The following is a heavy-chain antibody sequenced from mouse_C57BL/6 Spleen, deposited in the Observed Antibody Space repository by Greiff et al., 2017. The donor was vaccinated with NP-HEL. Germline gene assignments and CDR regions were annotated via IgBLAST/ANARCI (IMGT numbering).Heavy chain of an antibody. V-gene: IGHV1-20*01. J-gene: IGHJ2*01. D-gene: IGHD2-5*01. CDR3: ARWVWEWDSNYEGDY. Sequence: EVQLQQSGPELVKPGDSVKISCKASGYSFTGYFMNWVMQSHGKSLEWIGRINPYNGDTYYNQKFKGKATLTVDKSSSTAHMELRSLTSEDSAVYYCARWVWEWDSNYEGDYWGQGTTLTVSS. CDR1: GYSFTGYF. CDR2: INPYNGDT.